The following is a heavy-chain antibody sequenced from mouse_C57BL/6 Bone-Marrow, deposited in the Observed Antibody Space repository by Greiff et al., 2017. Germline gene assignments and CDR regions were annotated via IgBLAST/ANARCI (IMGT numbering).Heavy chain of an antibody. J-gene: IGHJ2*01. V-gene: IGHV1-81*01. Sequence: QVQLQQSGAELARPGASVKLSCKASGYTFTSYGISWVKQRTGQGLEWIGEIYPRSGNTYYNEQFKGKATLTADKSSSTAYMELRSLTSEDSAVYFCARSTVVATNFDYWGQGTTLTVSS. D-gene: IGHD1-1*01. CDR1: GYTFTSYG. CDR3: ARSTVVATNFDY. CDR2: IYPRSGNT.